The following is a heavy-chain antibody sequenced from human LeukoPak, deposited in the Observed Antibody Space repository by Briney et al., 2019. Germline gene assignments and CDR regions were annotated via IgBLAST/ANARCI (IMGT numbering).Heavy chain of an antibody. D-gene: IGHD3-10*01. CDR3: ARSITMEENYMDV. J-gene: IGHJ6*03. Sequence: GASVKVSCKASGGTFSSYAISWVRQAPGQGLEWMGGIIPIFGTANYAQKFQGRVTITADKSTSTAYMELSSLRSEDTAVYYCARSITMEENYMDVWGKGTTVTVSS. CDR2: IIPIFGTA. V-gene: IGHV1-69*06. CDR1: GGTFSSYA.